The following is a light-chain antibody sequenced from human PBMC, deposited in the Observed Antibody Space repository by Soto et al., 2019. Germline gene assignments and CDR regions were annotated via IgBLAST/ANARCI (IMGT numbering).Light chain of an antibody. CDR2: RXS. Sequence: IGLTQSPGTLALAPGEGATLFXRASQSVKISYLAWYQQEPGXAPRLXXVRXSNRATGSPDRLRGGGSVTDFTLTISSLDPEDFAVYYCQQYARAPGTFGQGTKVDIK. J-gene: IGKJ1*01. CDR1: QSVKISY. V-gene: IGKV3-20*01. CDR3: QQYARAPGT.